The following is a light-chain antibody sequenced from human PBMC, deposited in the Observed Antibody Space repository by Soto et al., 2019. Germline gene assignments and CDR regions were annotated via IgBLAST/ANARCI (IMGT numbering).Light chain of an antibody. Sequence: QSALTQPASVSGSPGQSITISCTGTSSDIGHYDYVSWYQQHPGKAPKLLIYGNSNRPSGVPDRFSGSKSGTSASLAITGLQAEDEADYYCQSYDSSLSGSVFGGGTKLTVL. J-gene: IGLJ2*01. V-gene: IGLV2-14*03. CDR3: QSYDSSLSGSV. CDR2: GNS. CDR1: SSDIGHYDY.